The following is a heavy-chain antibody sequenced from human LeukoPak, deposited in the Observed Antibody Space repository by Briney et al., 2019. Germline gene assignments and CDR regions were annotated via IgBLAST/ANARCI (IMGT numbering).Heavy chain of an antibody. CDR1: GYTFTMYY. J-gene: IGHJ6*03. CDR3: AREQSGGLSGNLGGLFALYYTYYYMDV. CDR2: INPSDGGT. D-gene: IGHD3-3*01. V-gene: IGHV1-46*01. Sequence: ASVKVSCKASGYTFTMYYIHWVRQAPGQGLEWMGMINPSDGGTTYAQRFQGRVTMTRDMSTTTVYMDLRSLRSEDTAVYFCAREQSGGLSGNLGGLFALYYTYYYMDVWGRGTTVTVSS.